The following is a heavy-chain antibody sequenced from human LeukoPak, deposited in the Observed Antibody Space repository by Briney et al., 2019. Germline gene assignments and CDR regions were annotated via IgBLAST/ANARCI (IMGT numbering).Heavy chain of an antibody. CDR3: AKDGMYSSSSSYYFDY. D-gene: IGHD6-6*01. CDR1: GITFSSYA. Sequence: GGSLRLSCAASGITFSSYAMSWVRQAPGKGLEWVSSISSSGGTTYYADSVKGRFTISRDYSKNTLYLQMNSLRAEDTALYYCAKDGMYSSSSSYYFDYWGPGTLVTVSS. V-gene: IGHV3-23*01. CDR2: ISSSGGTT. J-gene: IGHJ4*02.